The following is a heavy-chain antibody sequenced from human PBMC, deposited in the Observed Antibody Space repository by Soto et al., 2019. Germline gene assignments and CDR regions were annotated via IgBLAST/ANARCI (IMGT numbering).Heavy chain of an antibody. CDR3: ARRATVTKMPGWFDP. J-gene: IGHJ5*02. Sequence: QVQLVQSGAEVKKPGSSVKVSCKASGGTFSSYAISWVRQAPGQGLEWMGGIIPIFGTANYAQKFQGRVTIXXDXSXXTAYMELSSLRSEDTAVYCCARRATVTKMPGWFDPWGQGTLVTVSS. CDR2: IIPIFGTA. D-gene: IGHD4-17*01. V-gene: IGHV1-69*12. CDR1: GGTFSSYA.